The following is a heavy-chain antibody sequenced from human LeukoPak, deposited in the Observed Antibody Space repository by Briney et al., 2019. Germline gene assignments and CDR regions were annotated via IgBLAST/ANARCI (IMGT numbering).Heavy chain of an antibody. CDR1: GYTFTSYG. CDR2: ISAYNGNT. V-gene: IGHV1-18*01. J-gene: IGHJ6*03. Sequence: ASVKVSCKASGYTFTSYGISWVRQAPGQGLEWMGWISAYNGNTNYAQKLHGRVTMTTDTSTSTAYKELRSLRSDDTAVYYCARAGVTILGVVISVGWGNYYMDVWGKGTTVTVSS. CDR3: ARAGVTILGVVISVGWGNYYMDV. D-gene: IGHD3-3*01.